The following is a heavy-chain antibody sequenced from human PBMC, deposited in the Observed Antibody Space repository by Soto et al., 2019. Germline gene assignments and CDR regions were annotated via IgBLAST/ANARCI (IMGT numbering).Heavy chain of an antibody. CDR2: ISPSASYT. D-gene: IGHD3-10*01. CDR3: ARQGRASMYGLKVRYYYGMDV. J-gene: IGHJ6*02. Sequence: EVQLVESGGGLVKPGDSVRLSCAASGFTFDGFGVKWVRQAPGKGLEWVSSISPSASYTHYIDSVKGRFTISRDNDKKSVYLQMNSLRAEDTAVYYCARQGRASMYGLKVRYYYGMDVWGRGTTVIVSS. V-gene: IGHV3-21*01. CDR1: GFTFDGFG.